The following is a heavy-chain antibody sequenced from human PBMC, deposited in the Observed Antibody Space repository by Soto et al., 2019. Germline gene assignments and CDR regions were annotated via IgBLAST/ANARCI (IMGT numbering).Heavy chain of an antibody. J-gene: IGHJ4*02. CDR2: TYYRSKWYN. CDR3: ARDPFVLRYFDWLPSFFDY. CDR1: GDSLSSNSAA. D-gene: IGHD3-9*01. V-gene: IGHV6-1*01. Sequence: SQTLSLTCSISGDSLSSNSAAWTCIRQSPSRGLECPGRTYYRSKWYNDYAVSVKSRITINPDTSKNQFSLQLNSVTPEDTAVYYCARDPFVLRYFDWLPSFFDYWGQGTLVTVS.